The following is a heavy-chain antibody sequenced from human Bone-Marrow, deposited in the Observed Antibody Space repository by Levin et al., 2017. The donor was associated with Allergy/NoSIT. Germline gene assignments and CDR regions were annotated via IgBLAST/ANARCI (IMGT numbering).Heavy chain of an antibody. Sequence: ASVKVSCKASGYTFTSYGISWVRQAPGQGLEWMGWISAYNGNTNYAQKLQGRVTMTTDTSTSTAYMELRSLRSDDTAVYYCARVRYDSSGYPLGMDVWGQGTTVTVSS. CDR3: ARVRYDSSGYPLGMDV. D-gene: IGHD3-22*01. CDR1: GYTFTSYG. V-gene: IGHV1-18*01. J-gene: IGHJ6*02. CDR2: ISAYNGNT.